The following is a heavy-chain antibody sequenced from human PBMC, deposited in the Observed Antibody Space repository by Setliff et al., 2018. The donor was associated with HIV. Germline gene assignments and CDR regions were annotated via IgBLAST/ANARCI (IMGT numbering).Heavy chain of an antibody. J-gene: IGHJ5*02. D-gene: IGHD3-16*01. CDR2: ISHSGIT. CDR3: ARDLGGSLVRGWFDP. CDR1: GFSVSSGYY. Sequence: PSETLSLTCAVSGFSVSSGYYWGWIRQPPGKGLEWIGSISHSGITNYNPSLKNRVTISVDTSKNQFSLKLSSVTAADTAVYYCARDLGGSLVRGWFDPWGQGTLVTVSS. V-gene: IGHV4-38-2*02.